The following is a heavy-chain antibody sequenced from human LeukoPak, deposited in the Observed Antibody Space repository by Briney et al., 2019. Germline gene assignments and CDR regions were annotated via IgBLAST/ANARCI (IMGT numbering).Heavy chain of an antibody. CDR1: GGTFSSYA. D-gene: IGHD5-24*01. J-gene: IGHJ4*02. Sequence: SVKVSCKASGGTFSSYAISWVRQAPGQGLEWMGGIIPIFGTANYAQKFQGRVTITTDESTSTAYMELSSLRSEDTAVYYCASRDGYNWSHDYWGQGTLVTVSS. CDR3: ASRDGYNWSHDY. CDR2: IIPIFGTA. V-gene: IGHV1-69*05.